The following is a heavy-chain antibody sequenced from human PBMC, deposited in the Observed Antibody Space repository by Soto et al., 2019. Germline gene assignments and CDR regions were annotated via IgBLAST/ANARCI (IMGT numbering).Heavy chain of an antibody. Sequence: PGESLKISCNASGHTFTTYWINWVRQMPWKGLEWMGRIDPSDSDTNYSPSFEGHVTMSADKSTNTAYLQWSSLKASDTAVYYCASDNYGPSYYYYGMDVWGQGTTVTVSS. CDR3: ASDNYGPSYYYYGMDV. J-gene: IGHJ6*02. CDR1: GHTFTTYW. V-gene: IGHV5-10-1*01. CDR2: IDPSDSDT. D-gene: IGHD4-17*01.